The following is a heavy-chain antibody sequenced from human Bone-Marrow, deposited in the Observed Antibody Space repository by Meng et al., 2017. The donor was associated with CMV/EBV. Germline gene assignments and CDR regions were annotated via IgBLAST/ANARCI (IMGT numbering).Heavy chain of an antibody. CDR3: ARSPPRGMVREPRDAFDI. V-gene: IGHV4-39*07. CDR1: GGSISSSSYY. J-gene: IGHJ3*02. CDR2: IYYSGST. D-gene: IGHD3-10*01. Sequence: SETLSLTCTVSGGSISSSSYYWGWIRQPPGKGLEWIGSIYYSGSTYYNPSLKSRVTISVDTSKNQFSLKLNSVTAADTAVYYCARSPPRGMVREPRDAFDIWGQGTMVTVSS.